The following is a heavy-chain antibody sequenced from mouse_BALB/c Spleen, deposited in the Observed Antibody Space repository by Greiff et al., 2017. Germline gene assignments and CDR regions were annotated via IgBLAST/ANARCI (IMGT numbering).Heavy chain of an antibody. CDR1: GFTIKDYY. J-gene: IGHJ4*01. D-gene: IGHD2-1*01. V-gene: IGHV14-4*02. CDR2: IDPENGDT. CDR3: NAGYGNLWAMDY. Sequence: VQLQQSGAELVRSGASVKLSCTASGFTIKDYYMHWVKQRPEQGLEWIGWIDPENGDTEYAPKFQGKATMTADTSSNTAYLQLSSLTSEDTAVYYCNAGYGNLWAMDYWGQGTSVTVSA.